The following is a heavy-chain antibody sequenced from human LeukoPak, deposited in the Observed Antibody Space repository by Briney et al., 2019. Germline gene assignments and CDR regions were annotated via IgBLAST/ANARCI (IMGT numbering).Heavy chain of an antibody. CDR2: ISAYNGNT. CDR3: ARDQAYYWSSFRAFDI. Sequence: RASVKVSCKASGYTFTSYGISWVRQAPGQGLEWMGWISAYNGNTNYAQKLQGRATMTTDTSTSTAYMELRSLRSDDTAVYYCARDQAYYWSSFRAFDIWGQGTTVTVSS. D-gene: IGHD2-8*01. V-gene: IGHV1-18*01. J-gene: IGHJ3*02. CDR1: GYTFTSYG.